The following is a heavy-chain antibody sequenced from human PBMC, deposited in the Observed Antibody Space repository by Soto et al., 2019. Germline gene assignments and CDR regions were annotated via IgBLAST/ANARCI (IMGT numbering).Heavy chain of an antibody. CDR1: GGSISSYY. Sequence: SETLSLTCTVSGGSISSYYWSWIRQPPGKGLEWIGYIYYSGSTNYNPSLKSRVTISVDTSKNQFSLKLSSVTAADTAVYYCARNYYDSSGYWGIDYWGQGTLVTVSS. CDR3: ARNYYDSSGYWGIDY. D-gene: IGHD3-22*01. CDR2: IYYSGST. V-gene: IGHV4-59*01. J-gene: IGHJ4*02.